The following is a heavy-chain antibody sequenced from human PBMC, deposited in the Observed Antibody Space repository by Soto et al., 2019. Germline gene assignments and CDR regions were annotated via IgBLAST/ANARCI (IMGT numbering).Heavy chain of an antibody. CDR2: TYYRSKWYN. D-gene: IGHD6-13*01. V-gene: IGHV6-1*01. J-gene: IGHJ4*02. CDR3: ARDISSSWYQIFDY. CDR1: WDSVSSNSAA. Sequence: SQTLSLTCAISWDSVSSNSAAWNWIRQSPSRGLEWLGRTYYRSKWYNDYAVSVKSRITINPDTSKNQFSLQLNSVTPEDMAVYYCARDISSSWYQIFDYWGQGTLVTVSS.